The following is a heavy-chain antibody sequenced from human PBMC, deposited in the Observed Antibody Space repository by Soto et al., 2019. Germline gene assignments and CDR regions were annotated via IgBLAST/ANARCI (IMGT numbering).Heavy chain of an antibody. CDR1: GFTFSSYT. CDR3: ARETGYTTTWTNWFDP. CDR2: ISSSGDYT. D-gene: IGHD6-13*01. V-gene: IGHV3-21*01. J-gene: IGHJ5*02. Sequence: GGSLRLSCAASGFTFSSYTMNWVRQAPGKGLEWVSSISSSGDYTYYADSMKGRVTISRDNAKNSLYLRVTSLRAEDTAFYYCARETGYTTTWTNWFDPWGQGTLVTVSS.